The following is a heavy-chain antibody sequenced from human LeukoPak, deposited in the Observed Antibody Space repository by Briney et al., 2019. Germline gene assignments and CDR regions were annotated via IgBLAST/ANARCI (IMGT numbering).Heavy chain of an antibody. CDR3: ARDMYDNGWSSFDY. D-gene: IGHD3-10*01. CDR1: GFTFSNYA. Sequence: GGSLRLSCAASGFTFSNYAMHWVRQAPGKGLEWVAVISYDGTNKYYADSVKGRFTISRDNSKNTMYLQMNSLRAEDTAMYYCARDMYDNGWSSFDYWGQGTLVTASS. V-gene: IGHV3-30-3*01. J-gene: IGHJ4*02. CDR2: ISYDGTNK.